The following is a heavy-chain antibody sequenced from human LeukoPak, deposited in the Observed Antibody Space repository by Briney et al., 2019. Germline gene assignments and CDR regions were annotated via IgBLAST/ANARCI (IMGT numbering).Heavy chain of an antibody. D-gene: IGHD3-22*01. CDR2: ISSSGSTI. J-gene: IGHJ4*02. V-gene: IGHV3-11*01. Sequence: PGGSLRVSCAASGFTFSDYYMSWIRQAPGKGVERVSYISSSGSTIYYADSVKGRFTISRDNAKNSLYLQMNSLRAEDRAVYYCARVSGYYDFDYRGQGTLVSVSS. CDR1: GFTFSDYY. CDR3: ARVSGYYDFDY.